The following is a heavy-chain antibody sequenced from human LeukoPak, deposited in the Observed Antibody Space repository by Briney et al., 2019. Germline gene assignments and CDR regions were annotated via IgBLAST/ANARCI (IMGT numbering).Heavy chain of an antibody. Sequence: GGSLRLSCAASGFTFSSYAMHWVRQAPGKGLEYVSAISSNGGSTYYANSVKGRFTISRDNSKNTLYLQMGSLRTEDMAVYYCARDYGDCYFDYWGQGTLVTVSS. CDR2: ISSNGGST. V-gene: IGHV3-64*01. D-gene: IGHD4-17*01. CDR3: ARDYGDCYFDY. J-gene: IGHJ4*02. CDR1: GFTFSSYA.